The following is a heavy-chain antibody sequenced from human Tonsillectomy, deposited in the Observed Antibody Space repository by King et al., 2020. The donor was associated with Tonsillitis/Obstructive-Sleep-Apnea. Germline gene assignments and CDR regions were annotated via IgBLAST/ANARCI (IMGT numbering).Heavy chain of an antibody. Sequence: VQLVESGGGVVQPGRSLRLSCAASGFTFSSYAMHWVRQAPGKGLEWVAVISYDGSNKYYADSVKGRFTISRHNSKNTLYLQMNSLRAEDTAVYYCARDSSIFLYYYYMDVWGKGTTVTVSS. J-gene: IGHJ6*03. CDR3: ARDSSIFLYYYYMDV. CDR1: GFTFSSYA. D-gene: IGHD3-9*01. CDR2: ISYDGSNK. V-gene: IGHV3-30*04.